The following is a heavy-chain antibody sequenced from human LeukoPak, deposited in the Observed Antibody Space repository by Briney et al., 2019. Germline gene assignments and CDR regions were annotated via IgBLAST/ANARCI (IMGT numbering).Heavy chain of an antibody. D-gene: IGHD6-13*01. J-gene: IGHJ4*02. CDR1: GGTFSSYA. V-gene: IGHV1-69*13. Sequence: WASVKVSCKASGGTFSSYAISWVRQAPGQGLEWMGGIIPIFGTANYAQKFQGRVTITADESTSTAYMELSSLRSEDTAVYYCARSGILRDSWYGMNDYWGQGTLVTVSS. CDR3: ARSGILRDSWYGMNDY. CDR2: IIPIFGTA.